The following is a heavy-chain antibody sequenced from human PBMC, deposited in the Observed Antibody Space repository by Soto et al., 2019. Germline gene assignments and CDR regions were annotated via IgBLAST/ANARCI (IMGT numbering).Heavy chain of an antibody. J-gene: IGHJ3*02. CDR2: IGTAGDT. CDR1: GFTVSSYD. Sequence: GWSRGLGCAASGFTVSSYDMHGGGQATGKGLEWVSAIGTAGDTYYPGSVKGRFTISRENAKNSLYLQMNSLRAGDTAVYYCVCSGYYGDGAFDICGQGTMVSVSS. CDR3: VCSGYYGDGAFDI. V-gene: IGHV3-13*01. D-gene: IGHD3-22*01.